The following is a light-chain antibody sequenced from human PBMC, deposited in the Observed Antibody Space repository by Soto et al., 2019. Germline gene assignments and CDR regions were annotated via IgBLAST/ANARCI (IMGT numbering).Light chain of an antibody. J-gene: IGLJ2*01. CDR3: CSYAGSDVV. Sequence: QSALTQPASVSGSPGQSITISCTGTSINDGSYNFVSWYQQHPGKVPKLMIYEANKRPSGVSNRFSGSKSGNTASLTISGLQADDEADYYCCSYAGSDVVFGGGTKLTVL. V-gene: IGLV2-23*01. CDR2: EAN. CDR1: SINDGSYNF.